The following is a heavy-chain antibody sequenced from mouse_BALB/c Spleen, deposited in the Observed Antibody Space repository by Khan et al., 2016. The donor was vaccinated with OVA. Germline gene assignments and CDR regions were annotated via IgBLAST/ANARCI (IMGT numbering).Heavy chain of an antibody. CDR2: INPSNGDT. CDR3: ARSGYGNPFAY. J-gene: IGHJ3*01. CDR1: GYTFTSYY. V-gene: IGHV1S81*02. D-gene: IGHD2-1*01. Sequence: QVQLQQPGAELVKPGASVKISCKASGYTFTSYYMYWVKQRPGQGLEWIGGINPSNGDTHFNEKFKNKATLTVDKSSSTAYMQLSSLTSEDSAVYYCARSGYGNPFAYWGQGSLVTVSA.